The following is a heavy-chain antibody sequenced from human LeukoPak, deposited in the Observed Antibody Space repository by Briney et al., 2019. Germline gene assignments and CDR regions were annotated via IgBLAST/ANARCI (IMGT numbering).Heavy chain of an antibody. V-gene: IGHV1-46*01. CDR2: INPSGVST. Sequence: ASVKVSCKSSGYTFTSYHMHWVRQAPGQGLEWMGIINPSGVSTSYAQKSQGRVTLTKDTSTSTIYMELSSLRSEETALYYCVRGYSTSLAPFDYWGQGTLVTVSS. D-gene: IGHD4-11*01. J-gene: IGHJ4*02. CDR1: GYTFTSYH. CDR3: VRGYSTSLAPFDY.